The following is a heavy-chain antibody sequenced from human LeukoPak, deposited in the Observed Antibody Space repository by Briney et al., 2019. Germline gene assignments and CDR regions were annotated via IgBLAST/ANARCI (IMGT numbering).Heavy chain of an antibody. J-gene: IGHJ5*02. D-gene: IGHD2-2*02. CDR2: INPNSGGT. Sequence: ASVKVSCKASGYTFTDYYMHWVRQAPGQGLEWMGWINPNSGGTNYAQKFQGRVTMTRDTSISTAYMELSRLRSDDTAVYYCARGGYCIGTNCYIMSWFDPWGQGTLVTVSS. V-gene: IGHV1-2*02. CDR3: ARGGYCIGTNCYIMSWFDP. CDR1: GYTFTDYY.